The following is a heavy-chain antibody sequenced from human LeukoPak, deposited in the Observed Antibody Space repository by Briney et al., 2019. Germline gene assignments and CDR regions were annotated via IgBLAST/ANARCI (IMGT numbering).Heavy chain of an antibody. Sequence: GGSLRPSCAPSELTLRSYWMNWVRKAPGKGLDCVSLIIVAADVTLYADSVKGRFTISRDNSKNTLFLQMNSLRDEDAAIYYCAKGLAEYVSGGYYKNRCLDPWGRGTRVTVSS. CDR2: IIVAADVT. CDR3: AKGLAEYVSGGYYKNRCLDP. V-gene: IGHV3-23*01. J-gene: IGHJ5*02. CDR1: ELTLRSYW. D-gene: IGHD3-10*01.